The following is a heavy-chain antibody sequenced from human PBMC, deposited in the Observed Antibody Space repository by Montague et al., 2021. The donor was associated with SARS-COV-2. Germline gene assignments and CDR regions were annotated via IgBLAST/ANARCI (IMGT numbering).Heavy chain of an antibody. CDR3: ARDHERVGWALDY. V-gene: IGHV3-23*01. CDR1: GFVFNDYA. J-gene: IGHJ4*02. CDR2: ISGSGGGT. D-gene: IGHD2-2*01. Sequence: SLRLSCAASGFVFNDYAINWVRQAPGKALEWVSAISGSGGGTYYAESVKGRFATSRDTSKNTVFLQMDSLRPEDTALYFCARDHERVGWALDYWGQGTVVIVSS.